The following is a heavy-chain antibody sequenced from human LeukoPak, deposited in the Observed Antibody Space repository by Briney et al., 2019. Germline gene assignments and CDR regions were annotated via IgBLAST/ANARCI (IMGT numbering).Heavy chain of an antibody. J-gene: IGHJ4*02. CDR3: ARVGILSSSWLLY. D-gene: IGHD6-13*01. CDR1: GFTFSSYS. Sequence: PGGSLRLSCAASGFTFSSYSMNWVRQAPGKGLEGVSSISSGAATIYYADSVKGRFTISRDNAKNSLYLLMSSLRAEDTAVYYCARVGILSSSWLLYWGQGTLVTVSS. CDR2: ISSGAATI. V-gene: IGHV3-48*04.